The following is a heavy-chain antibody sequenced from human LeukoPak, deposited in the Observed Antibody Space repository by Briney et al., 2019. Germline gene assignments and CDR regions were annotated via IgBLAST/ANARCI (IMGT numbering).Heavy chain of an antibody. Sequence: PGGSLRLSCTASGFTFGDYAMSWVRQAPGKGLEWVGFIRSKAYGGTTEYAASVKGRFTISGDESKSSAYLQMNSLKTEDTAVYYCTRVDEWELLHWGQGPLVTVSS. CDR2: IRSKAYGGTT. CDR3: TRVDEWELLH. V-gene: IGHV3-49*04. J-gene: IGHJ4*02. D-gene: IGHD1-26*01. CDR1: GFTFGDYA.